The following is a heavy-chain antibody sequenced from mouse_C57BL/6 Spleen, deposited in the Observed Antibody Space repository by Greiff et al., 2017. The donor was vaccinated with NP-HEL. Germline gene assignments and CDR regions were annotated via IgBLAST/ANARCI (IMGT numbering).Heavy chain of an antibody. CDR3: ARDSNYVDY. J-gene: IGHJ2*01. CDR2: ISDGGSYT. D-gene: IGHD1-1*01. CDR1: GFTFSSYA. Sequence: EVKVVESGGGLVKPGGSLKLSCAASGFTFSSYAMSWVRQTPEKRLEWVATISDGGSYTYYPDNVKGRFTISRDNAKNNLYLQMSHLKSEDTAMYYCARDSNYVDYWGQGTTLTVSS. V-gene: IGHV5-4*01.